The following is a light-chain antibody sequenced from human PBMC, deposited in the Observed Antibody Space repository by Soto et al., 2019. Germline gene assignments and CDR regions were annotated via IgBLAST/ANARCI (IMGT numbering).Light chain of an antibody. CDR3: SSYAGSLYV. V-gene: IGLV2-8*01. Sequence: QSALTQPPSASGSPGQSVTISCTGTSSDVGGYNYVSWYQQHPGKPPKLMIYEVSKRPSGVPDRFSGSKSGNTASLTVSGLQAEDEADYYCSSYAGSLYVFGTGTKVTVL. CDR2: EVS. J-gene: IGLJ1*01. CDR1: SSDVGGYNY.